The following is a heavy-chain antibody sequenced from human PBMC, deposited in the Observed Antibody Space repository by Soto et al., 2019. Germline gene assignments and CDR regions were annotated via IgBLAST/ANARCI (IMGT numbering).Heavy chain of an antibody. CDR1: GGSFSGYY. V-gene: IGHV4-34*01. CDR2: INHSGST. D-gene: IGHD3-10*01. Sequence: QVQLQQWGAGLLKPSETLSLTCAVYGGSFSGYYWSWIRQPPGKGLEWIGEINHSGSTNYNPSLKSRVTISVDTSKNQFSLKLSSVTAADTAVYYCARIPFEVRGVPRRVVDYWGQGTLVTVSS. CDR3: ARIPFEVRGVPRRVVDY. J-gene: IGHJ4*02.